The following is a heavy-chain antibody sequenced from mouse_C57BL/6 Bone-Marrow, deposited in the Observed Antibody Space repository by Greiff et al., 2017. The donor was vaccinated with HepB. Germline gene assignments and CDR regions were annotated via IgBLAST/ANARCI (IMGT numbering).Heavy chain of an antibody. Sequence: VQLQQSGAELVRPGASVKLSCTASGFNIKDDYMHWVKQRPEQGLEWIGWIDPENGDTEYASKFQGKASITADTSSNTAYLQLSSLTSEDTAVYYCTCDYDVFDYWGQGTTLTVSS. J-gene: IGHJ2*01. V-gene: IGHV14-4*01. CDR1: GFNIKDDY. CDR2: IDPENGDT. CDR3: TCDYDVFDY. D-gene: IGHD2-4*01.